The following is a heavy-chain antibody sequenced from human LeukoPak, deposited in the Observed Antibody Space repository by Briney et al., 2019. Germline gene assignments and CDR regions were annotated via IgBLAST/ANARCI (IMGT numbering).Heavy chain of an antibody. V-gene: IGHV5-51*01. Sequence: GESLKISCKGSGYTFTNYWLGWVRQMPGKGLEWMGIIYPGDSDTRYSPSFQGQVTISADKSISTAYLRWSSLKASDTAIYYCARLGVPVSDPKLRFFFNPWGRGTLVTVSS. CDR3: ARLGVPVSDPKLRFFFNP. CDR2: IYPGDSDT. J-gene: IGHJ5*02. D-gene: IGHD3-3*01. CDR1: GYTFTNYW.